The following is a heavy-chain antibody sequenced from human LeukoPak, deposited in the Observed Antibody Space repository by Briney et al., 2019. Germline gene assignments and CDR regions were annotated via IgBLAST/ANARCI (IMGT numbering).Heavy chain of an antibody. CDR2: VTGSDGST. Sequence: GGSLRLPCAASGFTFSSYVMSWVRQAPGKGLGWVSSVTGSDGSTYYADSVKGRFTISRDNSKNTLYLQMNSLRAEDTAVYYCAAQWLLHGAFDFWGQGTTVTVSS. D-gene: IGHD6-19*01. CDR3: AAQWLLHGAFDF. J-gene: IGHJ3*01. CDR1: GFTFSSYV. V-gene: IGHV3-23*01.